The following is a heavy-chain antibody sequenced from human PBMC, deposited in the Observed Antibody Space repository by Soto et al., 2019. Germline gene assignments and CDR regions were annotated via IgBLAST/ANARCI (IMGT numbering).Heavy chain of an antibody. Sequence: GGSLRLSCAAAGFTFSSYGMHWVRQAPGTGLEWVAVMSYDGSKYYADTVKGRFTISRDNSKNTLYLQMNSLRAEDTAVYYCARDPSGIAAAGTPLTYYYGMDVWGQGTTVTVSS. D-gene: IGHD6-13*01. CDR3: ARDPSGIAAAGTPLTYYYGMDV. CDR1: GFTFSSYG. J-gene: IGHJ6*02. CDR2: MSYDGSK. V-gene: IGHV3-30*03.